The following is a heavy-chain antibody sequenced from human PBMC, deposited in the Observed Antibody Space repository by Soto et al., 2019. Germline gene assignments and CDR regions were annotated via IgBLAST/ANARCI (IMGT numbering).Heavy chain of an antibody. CDR1: GFTFSAYD. CDR2: VNGNGGST. J-gene: IGHJ4*02. V-gene: IGHV3-23*01. CDR3: RAYTYGQGVDY. D-gene: IGHD5-18*01. Sequence: PGGSLRLSCVASGFTFSAYDMNWGRQAPGKGLEWVSVVNGNGGSTYYADSVKGRFTISRDDSKNTVYLQMNSLRAEDTAVYYCRAYTYGQGVDYWGQGTLVTVSS.